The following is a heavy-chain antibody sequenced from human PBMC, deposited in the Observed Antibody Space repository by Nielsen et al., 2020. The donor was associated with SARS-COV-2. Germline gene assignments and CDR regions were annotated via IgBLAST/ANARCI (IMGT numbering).Heavy chain of an antibody. Sequence: GESLKISCAASGFTFSSYAMHWVRQAPGKGLEWVAVISYDGSNKYYADSVKGRFTISRDNSKNTLYLQMNSLRAEDTAVYYCARSNSGSYYGWFDPWGQGTLVTVSS. CDR3: ARSNSGSYYGWFDP. CDR1: GFTFSSYA. CDR2: ISYDGSNK. J-gene: IGHJ5*02. V-gene: IGHV3-30-3*01. D-gene: IGHD1-26*01.